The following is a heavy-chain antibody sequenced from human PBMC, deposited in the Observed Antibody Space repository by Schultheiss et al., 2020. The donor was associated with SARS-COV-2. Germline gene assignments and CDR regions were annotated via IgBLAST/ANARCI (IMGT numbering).Heavy chain of an antibody. D-gene: IGHD2-21*01. CDR3: AKEVNHYYYFAMDV. CDR1: GFTFSDYG. CDR2: ITYDGGRT. Sequence: GGSLRLSCSASGFTFSDYGMHWVRQAPGKTLEYVSAITYDGGRTYYADSVKGRFIISRDNYKNTLYLQMNSLRVEDTAIYYCAKEVNHYYYFAMDVWGQGTTVTVSS. J-gene: IGHJ6*02. V-gene: IGHV3-64*04.